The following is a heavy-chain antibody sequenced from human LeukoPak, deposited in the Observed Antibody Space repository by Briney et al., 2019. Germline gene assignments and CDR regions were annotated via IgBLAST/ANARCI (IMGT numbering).Heavy chain of an antibody. CDR2: INPSGGGT. CDR3: AREIGPRQLHLWGSAFDY. D-gene: IGHD5-18*01. J-gene: IGHJ4*02. CDR1: GYTFTNYY. Sequence: ASVKVSCTASGYTFTNYYMHWVRQAPGQGLEWMGIINPSGGGTSYAQKFQGRLTMTRDTSTTTVYMELSSLRSEDTAMYYCAREIGPRQLHLWGSAFDYWGQGTLVTVSS. V-gene: IGHV1-46*01.